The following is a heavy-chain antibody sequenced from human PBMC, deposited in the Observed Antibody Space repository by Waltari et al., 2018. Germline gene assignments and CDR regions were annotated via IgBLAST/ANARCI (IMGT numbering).Heavy chain of an antibody. Sequence: QVQLQQWGAGLLKPSETLSLTCAVYGGSFSGYYWSWIRQPPGKGLEWIGEINHRRSTNYNPSLKSRVSISVDTSKNQSALKLSSVTAADTAVYYCARGRPARCDYWGQGTLVTVSS. D-gene: IGHD4-17*01. CDR2: INHRRST. CDR3: ARGRPARCDY. CDR1: GGSFSGYY. V-gene: IGHV4-34*01. J-gene: IGHJ4*02.